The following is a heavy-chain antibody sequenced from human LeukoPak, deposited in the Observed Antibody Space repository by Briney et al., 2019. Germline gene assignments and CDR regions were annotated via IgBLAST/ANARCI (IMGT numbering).Heavy chain of an antibody. CDR2: ISYNGST. CDR3: ASPFLIN. Sequence: SGTLSLTCAVSGGSISSSNWWSWVRQPPGKGLEWIGSISYNGSTYYNPSLKSRLTISVDTSNNQFSLKLSSVTAADTAVYYCASPFLINWGQGTLVTVSS. J-gene: IGHJ4*02. D-gene: IGHD2/OR15-2a*01. CDR1: GGSISSSNW. V-gene: IGHV4-4*02.